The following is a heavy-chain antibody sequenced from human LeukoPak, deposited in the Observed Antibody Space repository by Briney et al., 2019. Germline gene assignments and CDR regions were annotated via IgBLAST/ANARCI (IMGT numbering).Heavy chain of an antibody. Sequence: GGSLRLSCAASGFTFSSYSMNWVRQAPGKGLEWVSSISSSSSYIYYADSVKGRFTISRDNAKNSLYLQMNSLRAEDTAVYYCAKEFPGYSSSWDAFDIWGQGTMVTVSS. CDR3: AKEFPGYSSSWDAFDI. J-gene: IGHJ3*02. CDR2: ISSSSSYI. V-gene: IGHV3-21*01. CDR1: GFTFSSYS. D-gene: IGHD6-13*01.